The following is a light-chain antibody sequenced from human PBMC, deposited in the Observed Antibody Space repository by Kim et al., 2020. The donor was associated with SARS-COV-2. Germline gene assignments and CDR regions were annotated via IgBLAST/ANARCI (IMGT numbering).Light chain of an antibody. Sequence: DIQMTQSPSTLSASVGDRVTITCRASQTISSWLAWYQQKPGKVPKLLIYDASSLERGVPSRFSGSGSGTEFTLTISSLQPDDFATYYCQQYNSYPMTFGQGTKVDIK. CDR1: QTISSW. J-gene: IGKJ1*01. CDR3: QQYNSYPMT. V-gene: IGKV1-5*01. CDR2: DAS.